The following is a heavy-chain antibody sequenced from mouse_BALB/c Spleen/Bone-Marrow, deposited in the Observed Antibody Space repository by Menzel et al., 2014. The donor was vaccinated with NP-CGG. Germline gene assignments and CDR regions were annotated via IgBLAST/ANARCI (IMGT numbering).Heavy chain of an antibody. CDR1: GYTFTSYW. CDR2: IYPGTNST. J-gene: IGHJ2*01. Sequence: VQPQQSGAELVKPGTSVKMSCKASGYTFTSYWMHWVKQRPGQGLEWIGDIYPGTNSTNYNERFKTKATLTVDTSSSTAYMQLSSPTSEDSAVYYCAREEDFFDYWGQGTTLTVSS. V-gene: IGHV1-55*01. CDR3: AREEDFFDY.